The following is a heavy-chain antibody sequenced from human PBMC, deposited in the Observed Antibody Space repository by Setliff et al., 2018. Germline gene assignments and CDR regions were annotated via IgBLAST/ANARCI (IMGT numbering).Heavy chain of an antibody. CDR2: IYPGDSDT. CDR3: ARSRSNFWSGYFNWFDP. D-gene: IGHD3-3*01. V-gene: IGHV5-51*01. J-gene: IGHJ5*02. Sequence: PRGSLKISCKGSGYSFTSYWIGWVRQMPGKGLEWMGIIYPGDSDTRYSPSFQGQVTISADKSISTAYLQWSSLKASDTAMYYCARSRSNFWSGYFNWFDPWGQGTLVTVSS. CDR1: GYSFTSYW.